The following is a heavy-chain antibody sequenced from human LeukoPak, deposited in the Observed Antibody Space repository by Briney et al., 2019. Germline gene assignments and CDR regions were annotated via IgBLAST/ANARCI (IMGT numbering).Heavy chain of an antibody. V-gene: IGHV4-30-4*08. CDR3: ARAGVFWSGSRFDY. D-gene: IGHD3-3*01. CDR1: GGSFSSGDYY. J-gene: IGHJ4*02. Sequence: PSETLSLTCTVSGGSFSSGDYYWSWIRQPPGKGLEWIGYIYYSGSTYYNPSLKSRLTISVDTSKNQFSLKLSSVTAADTAEYYCARAGVFWSGSRFDYWGQGALVTVSS. CDR2: IYYSGST.